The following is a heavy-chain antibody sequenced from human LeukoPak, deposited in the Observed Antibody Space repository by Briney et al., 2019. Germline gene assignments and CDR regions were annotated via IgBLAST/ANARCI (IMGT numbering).Heavy chain of an antibody. CDR2: IKGDGNT. V-gene: IGHV3-74*01. J-gene: IGHJ1*01. CDR1: GFTFSSYW. Sequence: QPGGSLRLSCAASGFTFSSYWRHWVRQAPGKGLVWVSRIKGDGNTNYADSVKGRFTISRDNAKNTVSLQMNSLRAEDTGVYYCARAPSEIGGYYPEYFRHWGQGTLVTVSS. D-gene: IGHD3-22*01. CDR3: ARAPSEIGGYYPEYFRH.